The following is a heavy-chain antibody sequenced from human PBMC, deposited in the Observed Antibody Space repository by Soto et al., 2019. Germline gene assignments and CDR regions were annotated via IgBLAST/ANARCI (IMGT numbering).Heavy chain of an antibody. J-gene: IGHJ1*01. CDR2: IFWDDDR. CDR1: GFSLSTTGVG. CDR3: AHKDYGDYDSGNEYFQH. Sequence: QITLKESGPTLVKPTQTLTLTCTFSGFSLSTTGVGVGWIRQPPGKALEWLALIFWDDDRRYSPSLKSRLTITKDTSKNQVVLTMTNMDPVDTATYYCAHKDYGDYDSGNEYFQHWGQGTLVTVSS. V-gene: IGHV2-5*02. D-gene: IGHD4-17*01.